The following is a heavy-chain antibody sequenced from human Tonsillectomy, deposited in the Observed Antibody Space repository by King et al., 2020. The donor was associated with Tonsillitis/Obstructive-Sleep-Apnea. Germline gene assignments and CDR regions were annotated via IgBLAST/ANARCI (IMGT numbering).Heavy chain of an antibody. V-gene: IGHV3-9*01. CDR2: ISWNSGSI. D-gene: IGHD3-3*01. J-gene: IGHJ4*02. Sequence: VQLVESGGGLVQPGRSLRLSCAASGFTFDDYAMHWVRQAPGKGLEWVSGISWNSGSIGYADSVKGRFTISRDNATNSLYLQMNSLRAEDTALYYCAKDMEYDFWSGYSFEYWGQGTLVTVSS. CDR1: GFTFDDYA. CDR3: AKDMEYDFWSGYSFEY.